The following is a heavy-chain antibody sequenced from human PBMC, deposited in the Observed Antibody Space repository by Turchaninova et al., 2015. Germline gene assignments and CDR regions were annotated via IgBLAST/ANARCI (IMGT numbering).Heavy chain of an antibody. D-gene: IGHD6-13*01. J-gene: IGHJ6*02. CDR1: GFTFSSYA. CDR3: ARNLPGIYYYYYGMDV. Sequence: EVQLVESGGGLVQPGGSLRLSCAASGFTFSSYAMSWVRQAPGQGLEWVSAISGSGGSTYYADSVKGRFTISRDNSKNKRYLQMNSLRAEDTAVYYCARNLPGIYYYYYGMDVWGQGTTVTVSS. CDR2: ISGSGGST. V-gene: IGHV3-23*04.